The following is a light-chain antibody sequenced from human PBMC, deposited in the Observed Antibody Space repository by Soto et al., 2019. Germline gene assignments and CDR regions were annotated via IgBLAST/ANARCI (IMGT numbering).Light chain of an antibody. CDR1: QSVTNSY. V-gene: IGKV3-20*01. CDR3: QQYSTLPHT. Sequence: ESVLTQSPGTLSLSPGDRATLSCRASQSVTNSYFAWYQQRPGQAPRLLIYGISSRATGIPDRFSGSGSGTDFTLPISRLEPEDFVVYYCQQYSTLPHTFGQGTKLEVK. CDR2: GIS. J-gene: IGKJ2*01.